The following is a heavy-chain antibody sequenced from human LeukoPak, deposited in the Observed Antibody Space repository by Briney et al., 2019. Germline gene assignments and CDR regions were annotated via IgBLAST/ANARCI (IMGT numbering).Heavy chain of an antibody. V-gene: IGHV3-30-3*01. CDR2: ISYDGSNK. CDR1: GFTFSSYA. Sequence: GRSLRLSCAASGFTFSSYAMHWVRQAPGKGLEWVAVISYDGSNKYYADSVKGRFTISRDNSKNTLYLQMNSLRAEDTAVYYCARDGYYGSGREGFDSWGQGTLVTVSS. J-gene: IGHJ5*01. CDR3: ARDGYYGSGREGFDS. D-gene: IGHD3-10*01.